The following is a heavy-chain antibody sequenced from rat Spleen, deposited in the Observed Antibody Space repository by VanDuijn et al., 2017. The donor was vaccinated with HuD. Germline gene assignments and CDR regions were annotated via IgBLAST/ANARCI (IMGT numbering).Heavy chain of an antibody. CDR1: GFTFNNYW. Sequence: EVQLVESGGGLVQPGRSLKLSCVASGFTFNNYWMTWVRQAPKKGLEWVATISYDGSSTYYRDSVRGRFTISRDNAKSTLYLQMDSLRSEDTATYYCARQWDYWGQGVMVTVSS. V-gene: IGHV5-7*01. J-gene: IGHJ2*01. CDR3: ARQWDY. CDR2: ISYDGSST.